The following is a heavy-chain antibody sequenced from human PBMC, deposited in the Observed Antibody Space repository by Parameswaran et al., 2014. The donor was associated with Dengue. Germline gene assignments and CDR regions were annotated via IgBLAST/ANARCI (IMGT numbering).Heavy chain of an antibody. CDR2: ISGSGGST. CDR3: AKRRVSHFWGDGGHYGMDV. V-gene: IGHV3-23*01. Sequence: RWIRQPPGKGLEWVSAISGSGGSTYYADSVKGRFTISRDNSKNTLYLQMNSLRAEDTAVYYCAKRRVSHFWGDGGHYGMDVWGQGTTVTVSS. D-gene: IGHD3-16*01. J-gene: IGHJ6*02.